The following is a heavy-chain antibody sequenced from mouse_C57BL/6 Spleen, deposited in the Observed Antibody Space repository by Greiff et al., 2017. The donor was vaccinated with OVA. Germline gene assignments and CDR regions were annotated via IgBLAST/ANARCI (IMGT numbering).Heavy chain of an antibody. CDR3: ARDGSSYWFAY. Sequence: EVHLVESGGGLVKPGGSLKLSCAASGFTFSSYAMSWVRQTPEKRLEWVATISDGGSYTYYPDNVKGRFTISRDNAKNNLYLQMSHLKSEDTAMYYCARDGSSYWFAYWGQVTLVTVSA. CDR2: ISDGGSYT. CDR1: GFTFSSYA. D-gene: IGHD1-1*01. V-gene: IGHV5-4*01. J-gene: IGHJ3*01.